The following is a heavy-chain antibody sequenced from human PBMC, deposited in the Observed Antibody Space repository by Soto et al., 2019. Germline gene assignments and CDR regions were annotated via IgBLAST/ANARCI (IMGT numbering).Heavy chain of an antibody. CDR3: AKVTSDDYVWGSYRYFDY. J-gene: IGHJ4*02. V-gene: IGHV3-23*01. D-gene: IGHD3-16*02. CDR1: GFTFSSYA. CDR2: ISGSGGST. Sequence: GGSLRLSCAASGFTFSSYAMSWVRQAPGKGLEWVSAISGSGGSTYYADSVKGRFTISRDNSKNTLYLQMNSLRAEDTAVYYCAKVTSDDYVWGSYRYFDYWGQGTQVTVSS.